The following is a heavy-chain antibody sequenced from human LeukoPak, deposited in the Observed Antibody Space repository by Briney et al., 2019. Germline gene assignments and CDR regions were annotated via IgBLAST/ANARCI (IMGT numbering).Heavy chain of an antibody. Sequence: GGSLRLSCAASGFTFSDYYMSWIRQAPGKGLDWVSYISSSGSTIYYADSVKGRFTISRDNAKSSLYLQMNSLRADDTAVYYCAREGVEMGTLRYWGQGTLVTVSS. J-gene: IGHJ4*02. CDR3: AREGVEMGTLRY. CDR2: ISSSGSTI. D-gene: IGHD7-27*01. CDR1: GFTFSDYY. V-gene: IGHV3-11*01.